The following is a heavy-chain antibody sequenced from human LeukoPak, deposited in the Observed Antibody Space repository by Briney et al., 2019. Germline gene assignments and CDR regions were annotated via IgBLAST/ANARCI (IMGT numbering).Heavy chain of an antibody. CDR3: ARSLIVVAGTGSD. CDR2: IIPIFGTA. CDR1: GGTFSSYA. J-gene: IGHJ4*02. V-gene: IGHV1-69*06. D-gene: IGHD6-19*01. Sequence: SVEVSCKASGGTFSSYAISWVRQALGQGLEWMGRIIPIFGTANYAQKFQGRVTITADKSTSTAYMELSSLRSEDTAVYYCARSLIVVAGTGSDWGQGTLVTVSS.